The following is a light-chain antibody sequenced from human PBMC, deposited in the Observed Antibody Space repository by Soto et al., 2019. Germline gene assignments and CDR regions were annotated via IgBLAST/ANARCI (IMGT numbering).Light chain of an antibody. CDR2: LNSDGSH. CDR1: SGHISYA. V-gene: IGLV4-69*01. J-gene: IGLJ3*02. Sequence: QSVLTQSPSASASLGASVKLTCTLTSGHISYAIAWHQQQPEKGPRYLMKLNSDGSHRKGDGIPDRFSGSSSGAERYLTISSLQSEDEADYYCQTWGTGFWVFGGGTKLTVL. CDR3: QTWGTGFWV.